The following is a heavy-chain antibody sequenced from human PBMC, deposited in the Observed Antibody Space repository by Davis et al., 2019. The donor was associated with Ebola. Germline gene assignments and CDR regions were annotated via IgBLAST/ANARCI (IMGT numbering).Heavy chain of an antibody. J-gene: IGHJ5*02. CDR1: GGSISSYY. Sequence: PSETLSLTCTVSGGSISSYYWSWIRQPPGKGLEWIGHIYTSGSTNYNPSLKSRVTMSVDTSKNEFSLKLNSVTAADTAVYYCARSTSARNWLDPWGQGTLVTVSS. V-gene: IGHV4-4*07. CDR3: ARSTSARNWLDP. CDR2: IYTSGST.